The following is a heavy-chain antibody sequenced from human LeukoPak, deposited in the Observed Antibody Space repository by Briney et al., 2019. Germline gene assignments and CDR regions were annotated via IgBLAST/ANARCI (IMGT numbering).Heavy chain of an antibody. V-gene: IGHV3-23*01. J-gene: IGHJ4*02. D-gene: IGHD6-19*01. CDR1: GFTFSSYA. Sequence: GGSLRLPCAASGFTFSSYAMSWVRQAPGKGLEWVSAISGSGGSTYYADSVKGRFTISRDNSKNTLYLQMNSLRAEDTAVYYCAKDRRSNGWYAYWGQGTLVTVSS. CDR2: ISGSGGST. CDR3: AKDRRSNGWYAY.